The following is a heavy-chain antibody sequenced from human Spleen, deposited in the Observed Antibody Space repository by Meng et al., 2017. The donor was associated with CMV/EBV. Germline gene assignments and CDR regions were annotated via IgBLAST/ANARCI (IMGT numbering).Heavy chain of an antibody. CDR1: GFTFSRFS. CDR3: ARGGVVEEPPAMTM. D-gene: IGHD2-2*01. CDR2: ISSSGSYI. Sequence: GESLKISCAASGFTFSRFSMNWVRQAPGKGLEWVSSISSSGSYIYYADSVKGRFTISRDNAKNSLYLQMNSLRAGDTAVYYCARGGVVEEPPAMTMWGQGTLVTVSS. J-gene: IGHJ4*02. V-gene: IGHV3-21*01.